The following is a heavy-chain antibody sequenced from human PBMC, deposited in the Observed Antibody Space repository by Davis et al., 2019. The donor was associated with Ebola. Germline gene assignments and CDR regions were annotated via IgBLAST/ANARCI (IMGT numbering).Heavy chain of an antibody. CDR3: AKDRYYDILTGYYRFDY. CDR2: ISYDGSNK. CDR1: GFTFSSYW. D-gene: IGHD3-9*01. Sequence: GESLKISCAASGFTFSSYWMTWVRQAPGKGLEWVAVISYDGSNKYYADSVKGRFTISRDNSKNTLYLQMNSLRAEDTAVYYCAKDRYYDILTGYYRFDYWGQGTLVTVSS. J-gene: IGHJ4*02. V-gene: IGHV3-30*18.